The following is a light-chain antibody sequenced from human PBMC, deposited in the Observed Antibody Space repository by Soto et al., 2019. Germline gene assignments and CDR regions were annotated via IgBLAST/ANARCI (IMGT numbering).Light chain of an antibody. Sequence: EIVLTQSPGTLSLSPGERATLSCRASQSFTSTSLAWYQQKPGQAPRLLISGASRRAAGIPDRLSGSGSGTDFTLTISRLESEDIAVYYCQQYDSSPRTFGQGTKVDIK. CDR2: GAS. V-gene: IGKV3-20*01. CDR1: QSFTSTS. J-gene: IGKJ1*01. CDR3: QQYDSSPRT.